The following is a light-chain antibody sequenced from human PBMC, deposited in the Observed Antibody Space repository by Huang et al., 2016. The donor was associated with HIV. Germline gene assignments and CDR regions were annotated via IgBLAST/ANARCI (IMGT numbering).Light chain of an antibody. J-gene: IGKJ1*01. CDR1: QRLSSQ. Sequence: EIVMTQPPATLSVSPGERVTLSCRASQRLSSQLAWYQQKRGQAPRLLIYGVSTRATDIPARFSGSGSGTDFTLTINSLQSEDFATYYCQQYNDWPLTFGQGTEVEIK. CDR3: QQYNDWPLT. CDR2: GVS. V-gene: IGKV3-15*01.